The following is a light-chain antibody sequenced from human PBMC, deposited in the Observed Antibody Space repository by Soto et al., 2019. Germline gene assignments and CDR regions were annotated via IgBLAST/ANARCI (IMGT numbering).Light chain of an antibody. J-gene: IGKJ3*01. CDR1: QSLHSNF. CDR3: HQSGISPLT. V-gene: IGKV3-20*01. CDR2: SAS. Sequence: EIVLTQFPGTLSLSPGERATLSCRASQSLHSNFLVWYQQKPGQAPRLWISSASRSATGISDRFSGSGSGTYFTLTISRRDPEDFAVYYCHQSGISPLTFGPGTRVDVK.